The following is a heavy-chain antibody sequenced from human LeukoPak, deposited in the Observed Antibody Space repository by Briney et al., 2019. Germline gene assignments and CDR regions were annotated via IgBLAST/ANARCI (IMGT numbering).Heavy chain of an antibody. CDR2: IKSKTDGGTT. V-gene: IGHV3-15*01. CDR1: GFRLSNYW. CDR3: TTDAVATTYYYYYYYMDV. J-gene: IGHJ6*03. D-gene: IGHD5-12*01. Sequence: GGSLRLSCAASGFRLSNYWMNWVRQAPGKGLEWVGRIKSKTDGGTTDYAAPVKGRFTISRDDSKNTLYLQMNSLKTEDTAVYYCTTDAVATTYYYYYYYMDVWGKGTTVTVSS.